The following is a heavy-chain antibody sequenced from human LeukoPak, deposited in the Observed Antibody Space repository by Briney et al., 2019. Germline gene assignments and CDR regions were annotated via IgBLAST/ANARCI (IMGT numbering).Heavy chain of an antibody. V-gene: IGHV3-21*01. J-gene: IGHJ6*02. CDR3: ARSTSYYYGMDV. D-gene: IGHD2-2*01. CDR2: ISGSSSYM. Sequence: PGGSLRLSCAASGFTFSSYWMNWVRQAPGKGLEWVSSISGSSSYMHYADSVNGRFTISRDNAKKSLFLQMNSLRAEDTAVYYCARSTSYYYGMDVWGQGTTVTVSS. CDR1: GFTFSSYW.